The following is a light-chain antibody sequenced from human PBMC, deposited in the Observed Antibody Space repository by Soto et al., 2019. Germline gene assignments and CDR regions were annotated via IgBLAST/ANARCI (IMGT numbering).Light chain of an antibody. CDR2: DAS. Sequence: EIVLTQSPATLSLSPGERATLSCRASESVRHYVAWYQQKPGQAPRLLIYDASTRATGIPARFSGSGSGTDYTLSISSLQSEDFAVYYCQEYIQWPPGMFGPGTTVDIK. CDR3: QEYIQWPPGM. J-gene: IGKJ1*01. V-gene: IGKV3-11*01. CDR1: ESVRHY.